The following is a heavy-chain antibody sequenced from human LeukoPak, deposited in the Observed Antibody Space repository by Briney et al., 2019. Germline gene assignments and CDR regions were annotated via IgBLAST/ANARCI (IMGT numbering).Heavy chain of an antibody. J-gene: IGHJ4*02. Sequence: ASVKVSCKASGYTFTGYYMHWVRQAPGQGLEWMGRINPNSGGTNYAQKFQGRVTMTRDTSISTAYMELSRLRADDTAVYYCARERNYYDSSGYYIDYWGQGTLVTVSS. V-gene: IGHV1-2*06. D-gene: IGHD3-22*01. CDR3: ARERNYYDSSGYYIDY. CDR2: INPNSGGT. CDR1: GYTFTGYY.